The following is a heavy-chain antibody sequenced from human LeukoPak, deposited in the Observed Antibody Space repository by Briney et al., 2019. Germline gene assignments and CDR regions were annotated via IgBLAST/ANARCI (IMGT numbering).Heavy chain of an antibody. CDR2: MNPNSGNT. CDR1: GYTFTSYD. D-gene: IGHD1-7*01. Sequence: ASVKVSCKASGYTFTSYDVNWVRQATGQGLEWMGWMNPNSGNTGYAQKFQGRVTMTRNTSISTAYMELSSLRSEDTAVYYCASIRRTLNYYYYGMDVWGQGTTVTVSS. J-gene: IGHJ6*02. CDR3: ASIRRTLNYYYYGMDV. V-gene: IGHV1-8*01.